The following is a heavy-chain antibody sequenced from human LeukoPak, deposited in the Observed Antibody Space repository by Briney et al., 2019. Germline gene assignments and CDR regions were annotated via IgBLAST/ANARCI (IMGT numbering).Heavy chain of an antibody. CDR2: INSSGDGP. Sequence: PGGSLRLSCAASGFTFSSYAMSWVRQAPGRGLEWVSEINSSGDGPYHADSVRGRFTVSRDNSKSTLYLQMNSLRADDTAVYYCARDTLIAAPKTGTVTRIGWFDTWGQGTLVTVSS. J-gene: IGHJ5*02. CDR3: ARDTLIAAPKTGTVTRIGWFDT. CDR1: GFTFSSYA. V-gene: IGHV3-23*01. D-gene: IGHD6-13*01.